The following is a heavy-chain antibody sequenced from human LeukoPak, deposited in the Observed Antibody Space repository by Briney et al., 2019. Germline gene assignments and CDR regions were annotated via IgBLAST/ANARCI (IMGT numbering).Heavy chain of an antibody. D-gene: IGHD2-21*02. CDR3: ARVRDCGGDCYNYYFDY. Sequence: PGGSLRLSCAASGFTFSNYWMSWVRQAPGKGLEWVANIKQDGSEKYYVDSVKGRFTISRDNAKNSLYLQMNSLRAEDTAVYYCARVRDCGGDCYNYYFDYWGQGTLVTVSS. J-gene: IGHJ4*02. CDR2: IKQDGSEK. V-gene: IGHV3-7*01. CDR1: GFTFSNYW.